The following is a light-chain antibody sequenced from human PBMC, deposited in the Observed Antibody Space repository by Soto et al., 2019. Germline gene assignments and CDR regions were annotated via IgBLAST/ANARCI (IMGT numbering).Light chain of an antibody. Sequence: EVVLTQSPATLSLSPGERATLSCRASQSVSIYLAWYQQKPGQAPRLLIYDASNRATGIPARFSGSGSGTDFTLTISSLEPEDFAVYYCQQRSNWLTFGGGTKVEIK. CDR3: QQRSNWLT. CDR2: DAS. V-gene: IGKV3-11*01. CDR1: QSVSIY. J-gene: IGKJ4*01.